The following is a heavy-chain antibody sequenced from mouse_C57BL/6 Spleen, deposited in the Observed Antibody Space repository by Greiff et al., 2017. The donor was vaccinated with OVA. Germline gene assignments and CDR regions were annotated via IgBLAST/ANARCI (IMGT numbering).Heavy chain of an antibody. D-gene: IGHD2-4*01. CDR2: IYPGDGDT. J-gene: IGHJ4*01. CDR1: GYAFSSYW. CDR3: ARKGAYYDYDGYAMDY. V-gene: IGHV1-80*01. Sequence: QVQLKQSGAELVKPGASVKISCKASGYAFSSYWMNWVKQRPGKGLEWIGQIYPGDGDTNYNGKFKGKATLTADKSSSTAYMQLSSLTSEDSAVYFCARKGAYYDYDGYAMDYWGQGTSVTVSS.